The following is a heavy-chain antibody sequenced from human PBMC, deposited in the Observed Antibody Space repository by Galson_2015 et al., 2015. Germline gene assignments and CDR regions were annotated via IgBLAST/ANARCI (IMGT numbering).Heavy chain of an antibody. CDR3: ARDRNTMIGHDAFDI. CDR2: IIPIFGTA. V-gene: IGHV1-69*13. CDR1: GGTFSSYA. J-gene: IGHJ3*02. Sequence: SVKVSCKASGGTFSSYAISWVRQAPGQGLEWMGGIIPIFGTANYAQKFQGRVTITADESTSTAYMELSSLRSEDTAVYYCARDRNTMIGHDAFDIWGQGTMVTVSS. D-gene: IGHD3-22*01.